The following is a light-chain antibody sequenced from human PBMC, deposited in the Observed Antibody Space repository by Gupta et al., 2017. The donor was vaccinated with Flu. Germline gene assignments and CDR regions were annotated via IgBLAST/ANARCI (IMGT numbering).Light chain of an antibody. CDR1: SSNIGANYA. CDR3: QSYDTSLSEWV. CDR2: DTT. V-gene: IGLV1-40*01. J-gene: IGLJ3*02. Sequence: QSVLTQPPSVSGAPGQRVTISCTGSSSNIGANYAVHWYQQLPGTAPKLLIYDTTSRPSGVPDRFSASKSGTSASLAITGLQAEDEADFYCQSYDTSLSEWVFGGGTKLTVL.